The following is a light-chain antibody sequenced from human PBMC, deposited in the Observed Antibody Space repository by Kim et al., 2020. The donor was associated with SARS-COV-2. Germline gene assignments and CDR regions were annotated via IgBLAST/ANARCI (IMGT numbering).Light chain of an antibody. CDR2: YDS. CDR3: QVWDSSSDHPV. CDR1: NIGSKS. J-gene: IGLJ3*02. V-gene: IGLV3-21*04. Sequence: PGKTARITGGGSNIGSKSVPWYQQKPAQAPVLVIYYDSDRPSGIPERFSGSNSGNTATLTISRVEAGDESDYYCQVWDSSSDHPVFGGGTQLTVL.